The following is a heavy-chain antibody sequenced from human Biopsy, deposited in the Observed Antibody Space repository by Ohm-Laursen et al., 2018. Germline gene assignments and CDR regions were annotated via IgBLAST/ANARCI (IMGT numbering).Heavy chain of an antibody. CDR1: GGSISNNNYY. D-gene: IGHD3-22*01. Sequence: SDTLSLTCTVSGGSISNNNYYWGWIRQPPGKGLEWIGSILYRGSTHYKPSPKSRVNISVDTSKNQFSLKLNSVTAADTAVYYCARDYDTSGYYYVSWGQGTLVTVSS. CDR2: ILYRGST. J-gene: IGHJ5*02. V-gene: IGHV4-39*01. CDR3: ARDYDTSGYYYVS.